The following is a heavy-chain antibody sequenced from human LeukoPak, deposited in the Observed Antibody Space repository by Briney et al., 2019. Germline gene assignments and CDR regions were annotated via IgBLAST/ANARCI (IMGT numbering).Heavy chain of an antibody. CDR2: MSPNTGKT. Sequence: ASVKVSCKSSGYSFTTFDINWVRQATGQGLEWMGKMSPNTGKTGYAQKFQDRVTITSDTSINTVYMELSSLRSDDTAVYYCARTFVDFWSGYYRRDWLDPWGQGTLVTVSS. V-gene: IGHV1-8*03. D-gene: IGHD3-3*01. J-gene: IGHJ5*02. CDR1: GYSFTTFD. CDR3: ARTFVDFWSGYYRRDWLDP.